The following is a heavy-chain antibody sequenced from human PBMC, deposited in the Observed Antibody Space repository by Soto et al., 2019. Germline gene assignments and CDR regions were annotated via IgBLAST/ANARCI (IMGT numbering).Heavy chain of an antibody. CDR3: ARVAYGDWGAFHY. CDR1: GFTFSSYW. CDR2: INSDGSTT. Sequence: EVQLVESGGGLVQPGGSLRLSCEASGFTFSSYWMHWVRQAPGKGLVWVSRINSDGSTTSYADSVKGRFTISRNNAKNTLYLQMNSLRAEDTAVDYRARVAYGDWGAFHYWGKGTLVTVSS. J-gene: IGHJ4*02. D-gene: IGHD2-21*02. V-gene: IGHV3-74*01.